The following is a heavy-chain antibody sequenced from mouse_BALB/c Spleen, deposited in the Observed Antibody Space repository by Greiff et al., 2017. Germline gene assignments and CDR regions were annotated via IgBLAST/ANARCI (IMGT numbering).Heavy chain of an antibody. D-gene: IGHD3-2*01. CDR3: ARTPPRQLGLLWFAY. Sequence: DVHLVESGGGLVQPGGSRKLSCAASGFTFSSFGMHWVRQAPEKGLEWVAYISSGSSTIYYADTVKGRFTISRDNPKNTLFLQMTSLRSEDTAMYYCARTPPRQLGLLWFAYWGQGTLVTVSA. CDR2: ISSGSSTI. CDR1: GFTFSSFG. V-gene: IGHV5-17*02. J-gene: IGHJ3*01.